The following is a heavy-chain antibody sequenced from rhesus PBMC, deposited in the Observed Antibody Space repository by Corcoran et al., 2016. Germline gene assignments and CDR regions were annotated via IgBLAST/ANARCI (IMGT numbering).Heavy chain of an antibody. D-gene: IGHD2-39*02. Sequence: QLQLQESGPGLVKPSETLSVTCAVSGGSISSSYWSWIRQAPGKGLEWIGYIYGSGRSTNSNPSLNSRVTLSVDTSKNQLSLKLSSVTTADTAVYYCARVATLYWYFDLWGPGTPITISS. V-gene: IGHV4-169*01. CDR3: ARVATLYWYFDL. CDR2: IYGSGRST. J-gene: IGHJ2*01. CDR1: GGSISSSY.